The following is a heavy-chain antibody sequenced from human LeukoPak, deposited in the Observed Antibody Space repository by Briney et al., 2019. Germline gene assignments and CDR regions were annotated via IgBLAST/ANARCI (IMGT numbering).Heavy chain of an antibody. CDR1: GFTFDDYA. CDR2: ISWNSGRI. J-gene: IGHJ3*02. D-gene: IGHD4-23*01. V-gene: IGHV3-9*03. Sequence: PGGSLRLSCAASGFTFDDYAMHWVRHAPGKGLEWVSGISWNSGRIGYADSVKGRFTIPRDNAKNSLYLQMNSLRAEDMALYYCAKAPALRWGDAFDIWGQGTIVTVSS. CDR3: AKAPALRWGDAFDI.